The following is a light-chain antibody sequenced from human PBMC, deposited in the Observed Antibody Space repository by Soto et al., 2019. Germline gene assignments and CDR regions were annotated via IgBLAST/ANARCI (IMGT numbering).Light chain of an antibody. CDR1: QSISSY. CDR3: QHRSNWPRT. J-gene: IGKJ2*01. CDR2: DAF. Sequence: EIVLTQSPATLSLSPGERATLSCRASQSISSYLGWYQQKPGQAPRLLIYDAFNRATGIPARFSGSGSGTDFTLTISSLEPEDFAVYYCQHRSNWPRTFGQGTRLEI. V-gene: IGKV3-11*01.